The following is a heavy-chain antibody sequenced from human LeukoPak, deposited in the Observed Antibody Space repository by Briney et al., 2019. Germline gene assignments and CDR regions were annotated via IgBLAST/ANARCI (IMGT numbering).Heavy chain of an antibody. V-gene: IGHV3-23*01. D-gene: IGHD2-2*01. Sequence: GGSLRLSCAASGFTFTYFGMNWVRQAPGKGLEWVSAISGSAISTYYADSLKGRFTISRDNSKNTLYLQMNSLRAEDTAVYYCARDLSYISRSSTSCQYWGQGTLVTVSS. CDR3: ARDLSYISRSSTSCQY. CDR1: GFTFTYFG. J-gene: IGHJ4*02. CDR2: ISGSAIST.